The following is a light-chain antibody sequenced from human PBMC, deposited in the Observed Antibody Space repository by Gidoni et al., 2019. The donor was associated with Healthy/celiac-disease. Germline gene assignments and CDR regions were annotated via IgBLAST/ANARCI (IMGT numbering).Light chain of an antibody. CDR3: QQSYSTPDSYT. CDR1: QSISSY. J-gene: IGKJ2*01. V-gene: IGKV1-39*01. CDR2: AAS. Sequence: DIQMTQSPSSLSASVGDRVTITCRASQSISSYLNWYQQKPGKAPKLLIYAASSLQSGVPSRFSGSGSGTDFTLTISSLQPEDFATYYCQQSYSTPDSYTFXQXTKLEIK.